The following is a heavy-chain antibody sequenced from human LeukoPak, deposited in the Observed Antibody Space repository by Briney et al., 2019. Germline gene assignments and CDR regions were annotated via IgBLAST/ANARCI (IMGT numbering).Heavy chain of an antibody. CDR3: ARILYYDSSGYDY. D-gene: IGHD3-22*01. V-gene: IGHV3-11*04. CDR1: GFIFSDYY. J-gene: IGHJ4*02. Sequence: PGGSLRLSCAASGFIFSDYYMSWIRQAPGKGLEWLSFISSGGSTIYYADSVKGRFTISRDNAQNSLYLQMNSLRAEDTAVYYCARILYYDSSGYDYWGQGTLVTVSS. CDR2: ISSGGSTI.